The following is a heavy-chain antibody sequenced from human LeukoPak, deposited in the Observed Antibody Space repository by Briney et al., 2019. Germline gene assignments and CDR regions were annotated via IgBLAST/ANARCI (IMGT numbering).Heavy chain of an antibody. Sequence: GGSLRLSCAASGFTFSSYAMNWVRQASGKGLEWVSGISGSGDSTYYADSVKGRFTISRDISKDTLYLQMNSLRADDTAVYYCAKEVVPAAMYYYGMDVWGQGTTVTVSS. V-gene: IGHV3-23*01. D-gene: IGHD2-2*01. CDR1: GFTFSSYA. CDR2: ISGSGDST. CDR3: AKEVVPAAMYYYGMDV. J-gene: IGHJ6*02.